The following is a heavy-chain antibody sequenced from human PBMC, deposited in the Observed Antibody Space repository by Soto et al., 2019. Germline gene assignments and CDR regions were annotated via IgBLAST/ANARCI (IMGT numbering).Heavy chain of an antibody. CDR3: ARDLGYYDSTGYFDY. V-gene: IGHV3-11*01. CDR1: GFTFSDHY. Sequence: LRLSCAASGFTFSDHYMSWIRQAPGKGLDWVSYISSSGDIIYYSDSVKGRFTISRDNAKNSLYLQMNSLRAEDTAVYYCARDLGYYDSTGYFDYFGQGTLVTFCS. CDR2: ISSSGDII. D-gene: IGHD3-22*01. J-gene: IGHJ4*02.